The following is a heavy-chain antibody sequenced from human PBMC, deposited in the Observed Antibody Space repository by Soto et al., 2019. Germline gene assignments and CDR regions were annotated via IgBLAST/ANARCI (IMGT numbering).Heavy chain of an antibody. CDR1: GGTFSSYA. V-gene: IGHV1-69*01. D-gene: IGHD1-26*01. CDR2: IIPIFGTA. CDR3: ARPIVGATSFYYYYGMDV. Sequence: QVPLVQSGAEVKKPGSSVKVSCKASGGTFSSYAISWVRQAPGQGLEWMGGIIPIFGTANYAQKFQGRVTITADESTSTAYMELSSLRSEDTAVYYCARPIVGATSFYYYYGMDVWGRGTTVTVSS. J-gene: IGHJ6*02.